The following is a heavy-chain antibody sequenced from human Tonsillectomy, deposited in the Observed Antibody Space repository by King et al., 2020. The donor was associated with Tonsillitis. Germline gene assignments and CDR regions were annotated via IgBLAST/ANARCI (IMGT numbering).Heavy chain of an antibody. V-gene: IGHV4-39*01. CDR2: MYYSGST. D-gene: IGHD2-15*01. Sequence: VQLQESGPGLVKPSETLSLTCTVSGGSISSSSYCWGWIRQPPGKGLEWIGCMYYSGSTYNDPSLKSRVTISVDTSKNQFSLKLSSVTAADTAVYYCAGDIEKVWPFDHWGQGTLVTVSS. J-gene: IGHJ4*02. CDR3: AGDIEKVWPFDH. CDR1: GGSISSSSYC.